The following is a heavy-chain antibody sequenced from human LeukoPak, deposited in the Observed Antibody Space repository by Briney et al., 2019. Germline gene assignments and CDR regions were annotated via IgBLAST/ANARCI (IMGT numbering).Heavy chain of an antibody. J-gene: IGHJ3*02. D-gene: IGHD5-18*01. CDR3: ARLRIQLWLLDAFDI. Sequence: AESLQCSCKASAYSFTSYCIGCVRQLPPKGREWMGIIFPVDSDTRYSPSFQGQVTISADKTISTAYLQWSSLKASDTAMYYGARLRIQLWLLDAFDIWGQGTMVTVSS. CDR1: AYSFTSYC. CDR2: IFPVDSDT. V-gene: IGHV5-51*01.